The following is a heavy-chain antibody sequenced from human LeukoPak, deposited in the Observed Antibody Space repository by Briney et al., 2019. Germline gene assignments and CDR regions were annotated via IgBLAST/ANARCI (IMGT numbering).Heavy chain of an antibody. Sequence: ASVKVSCKASGYTFTSYGISWVRQAPGQGLEWMGWISAYNGNTNYAQKLQGRVTMTTDTSTSTAYMELRSLRSDDTAVYYCARDLNPYSSGWYWFDPWGQGTLVTVSS. J-gene: IGHJ5*02. V-gene: IGHV1-18*01. CDR3: ARDLNPYSSGWYWFDP. CDR1: GYTFTSYG. CDR2: ISAYNGNT. D-gene: IGHD6-19*01.